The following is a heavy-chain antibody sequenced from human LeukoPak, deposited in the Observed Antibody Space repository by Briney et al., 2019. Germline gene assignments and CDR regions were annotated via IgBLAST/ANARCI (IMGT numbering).Heavy chain of an antibody. CDR1: GGSISSSSYY. J-gene: IGHJ5*02. V-gene: IGHV4-39*07. CDR2: IYYSGNT. Sequence: PSETLSLTCTVSGGSISSSSYYWGWLRQPPGKGLEWIGSIYYSGNTYYNPSLKSRVTMSVDTSKNQFSLKLSSVTAADTAVYYCARDITFWDIVVVPAAHQLEGNWFDPWGQGTLVTVSS. D-gene: IGHD2-2*01. CDR3: ARDITFWDIVVVPAAHQLEGNWFDP.